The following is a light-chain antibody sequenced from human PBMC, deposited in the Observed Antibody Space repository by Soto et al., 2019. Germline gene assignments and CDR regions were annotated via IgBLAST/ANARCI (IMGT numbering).Light chain of an antibody. CDR1: MRDVGAYNL. CDR3: SAYKARSTLV. V-gene: IGLV2-14*01. J-gene: IGLJ2*01. CDR2: EVR. Sequence: QSALTQPASGSGSAGQSITISCSGTMRDVGAYNLVSWYQQHPGTAPKLIIYEVRNRPSGISSRFSGSRSGNTASLTISGLQSEDEGDYHCSAYKARSTLVFGGGTKVTVL.